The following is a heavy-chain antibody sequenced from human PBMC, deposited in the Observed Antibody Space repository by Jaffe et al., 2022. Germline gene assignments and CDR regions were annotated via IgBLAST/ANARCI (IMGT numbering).Heavy chain of an antibody. Sequence: QVQLVESGGGVVQPGRSLRLSCAASGFTFSSYGMHWVRQAPGKGLEWVAVISYDGSNKYYADSVKGRFTISRDNSKNTLYLQMNSLRAEDTAVYYCAKEGESLFDYWGQGTLVTVSS. CDR3: AKEGESLFDY. CDR1: GFTFSSYG. J-gene: IGHJ4*02. V-gene: IGHV3-30*18. CDR2: ISYDGSNK.